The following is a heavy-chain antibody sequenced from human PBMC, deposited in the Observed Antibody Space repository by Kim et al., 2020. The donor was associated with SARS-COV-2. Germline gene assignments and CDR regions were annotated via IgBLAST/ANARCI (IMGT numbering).Heavy chain of an antibody. CDR1: GFTFSSYW. CDR3: ASRTIGYSYGQDWYFDL. J-gene: IGHJ2*01. CDR2: INSDGSST. D-gene: IGHD5-18*01. V-gene: IGHV3-74*01. Sequence: GGSLRLSCAASGFTFSSYWMHWVRHAPGKGLVWVSRINSDGSSTSYADSVKGRFTISRDNAKNTLYLQMNSLRAEDTAVYYCASRTIGYSYGQDWYFDLWGRGALFTVS.